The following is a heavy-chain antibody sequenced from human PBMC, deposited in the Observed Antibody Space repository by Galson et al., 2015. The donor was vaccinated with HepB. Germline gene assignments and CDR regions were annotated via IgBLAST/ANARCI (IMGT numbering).Heavy chain of an antibody. V-gene: IGHV3-74*01. CDR2: INSDGGST. CDR3: AREERSRYYYGMDV. Sequence: SLRLSCAASGFTVSSYWMHWVRQAPGKGLVWVSRINSDGGSTSYADSVKGRFTISRDNAKNTLYLQMNSLRAEDTAVYYCAREERSRYYYGMDVWGQGTTVTVSS. D-gene: IGHD1-26*01. CDR1: GFTVSSYW. J-gene: IGHJ6*02.